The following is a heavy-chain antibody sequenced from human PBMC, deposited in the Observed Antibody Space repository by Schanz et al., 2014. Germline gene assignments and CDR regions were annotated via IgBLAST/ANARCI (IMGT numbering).Heavy chain of an antibody. Sequence: VQLLESGGGLVQPGGSLRISCAASGFTFSASAMHWVRQAPGKGLEWVAIIWYDGSNKYYADSVKGRFTISRDNSKNTLFLQMSSLRAEDTAVYYCASDYNYFETEAPWGQGTLVTVSS. D-gene: IGHD3-16*01. CDR3: ASDYNYFETEAP. V-gene: IGHV3-33*08. CDR1: GFTFSASA. J-gene: IGHJ5*02. CDR2: IWYDGSNK.